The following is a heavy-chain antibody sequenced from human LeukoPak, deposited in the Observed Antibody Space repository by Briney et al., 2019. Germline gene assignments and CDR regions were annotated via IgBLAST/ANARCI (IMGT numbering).Heavy chain of an antibody. Sequence: GGSLRLSCAASGFTFSSYGMHWVRQAPGKGLEWVAVISYDGSNKYYADSVKGRFTISRDNSKNTLYLQMNSLRDEDTAVYYCARGGSGSYFGYWGQGTLVIVSS. CDR1: GFTFSSYG. V-gene: IGHV3-30*03. CDR2: ISYDGSNK. J-gene: IGHJ4*02. D-gene: IGHD1-26*01. CDR3: ARGGSGSYFGY.